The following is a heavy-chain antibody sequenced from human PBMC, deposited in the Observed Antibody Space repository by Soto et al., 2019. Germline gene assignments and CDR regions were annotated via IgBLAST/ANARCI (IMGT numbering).Heavy chain of an antibody. Sequence: LRLSCTASGFTFSSYGMHWVRQAPGKGLEWVAVISYDGSNKYYADSVKGRFTISRDNSKNTLYLQMNSLRAEDTAVYYCAKDRGRLGYCSSTSCYKGPGYYYGMDVWGQGTTVTVSS. D-gene: IGHD2-2*02. CDR3: AKDRGRLGYCSSTSCYKGPGYYYGMDV. CDR1: GFTFSSYG. J-gene: IGHJ6*02. CDR2: ISYDGSNK. V-gene: IGHV3-30*18.